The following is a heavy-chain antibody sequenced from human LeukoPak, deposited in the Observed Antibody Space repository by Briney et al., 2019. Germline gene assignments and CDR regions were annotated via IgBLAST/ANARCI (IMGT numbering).Heavy chain of an antibody. Sequence: GGSLRLSCAASGFTFSSYWMHWVRQAPGKGLVWVSRINSDGSSTSYADSVKGRFTISRDDAKNTLYLQMNSLRAADTAVYYCARSVSSSSWYSYWGQGTLVTVSS. V-gene: IGHV3-74*01. D-gene: IGHD6-13*01. CDR2: INSDGSST. J-gene: IGHJ4*02. CDR1: GFTFSSYW. CDR3: ARSVSSSSWYSY.